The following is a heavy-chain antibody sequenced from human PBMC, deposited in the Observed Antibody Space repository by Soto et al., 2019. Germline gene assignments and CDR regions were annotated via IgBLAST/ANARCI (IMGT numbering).Heavy chain of an antibody. CDR1: GGSISSSSYF. CDR2: IYYSGST. D-gene: IGHD2-21*02. J-gene: IGHJ5*02. CDR3: ARHPSDFWFDP. Sequence: QLQLQESGPGLVKPSETLSLTCTVSGGSISSSSYFWGWIRQPPGKGLEWIGRIYYSGSTYYNPSLTSRVTVSVDTSKNQFSLKLSSVTAADTAVYYCARHPSDFWFDPWGQGTLVTVSS. V-gene: IGHV4-39*01.